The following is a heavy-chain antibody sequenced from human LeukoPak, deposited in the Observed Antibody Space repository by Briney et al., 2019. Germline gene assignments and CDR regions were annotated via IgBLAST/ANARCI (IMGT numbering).Heavy chain of an antibody. J-gene: IGHJ4*02. CDR2: ISAYNGNT. V-gene: IGHV1-18*01. Sequence: ASVKASCTASGYTFTTYGISWVRQAPGQGPEWMGWISAYNGNTKYAQKLQGRVSMTTDTSTSTAYMELRSLTSDDTAVYYCARGPYCSGSSCYSQYFDYWSQGTLVTVSS. CDR1: GYTFTTYG. D-gene: IGHD2-15*01. CDR3: ARGPYCSGSSCYSQYFDY.